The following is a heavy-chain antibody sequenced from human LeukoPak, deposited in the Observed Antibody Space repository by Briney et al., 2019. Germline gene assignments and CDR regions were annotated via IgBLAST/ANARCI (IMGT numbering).Heavy chain of an antibody. CDR1: GYTFTGYY. D-gene: IGHD1-1*01. J-gene: IGHJ6*03. CDR3: ARAQLEQRRYKFYYYNYYIYV. V-gene: IGHV1-2*02. Sequence: ASVKVSCKASGYTFTGYYMHWVRQPPGQGLEWMGLINPNSGGTNYAQKFQGRVTITRDTYIKKAYLELSRLRSDDAAVYYFARAQLEQRRYKFYYYNYYIYVWGKETTVSIS. CDR2: INPNSGGT.